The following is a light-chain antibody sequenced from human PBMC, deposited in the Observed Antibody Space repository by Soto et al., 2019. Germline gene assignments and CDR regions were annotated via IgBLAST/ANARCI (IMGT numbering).Light chain of an antibody. J-gene: IGKJ1*01. CDR3: QHYNSYSEA. V-gene: IGKV1-39*01. Sequence: DIQMTQSPSSLSASVGDRVTITCRASQSISSYLNWYQQKPGKAPKLLIYAASSLQSGVPSRFSGSGSGTDFTLTISSLQHEDFDTYYCQHYNSYSEAFGQATKVDIK. CDR2: AAS. CDR1: QSISSY.